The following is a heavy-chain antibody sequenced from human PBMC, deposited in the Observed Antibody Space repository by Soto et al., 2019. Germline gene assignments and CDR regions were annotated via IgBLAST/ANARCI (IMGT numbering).Heavy chain of an antibody. CDR1: GYTFPSYY. CDR2: INPSGGST. CDR3: ARGQVVAATPYKWFDP. D-gene: IGHD2-15*01. Sequence: DSVKSSCKESGYTFPSYYMHWVRQAPGQGLEWMGIINPSGGSTSYAQKFQGRVTMTRDTSTSTVYMELSSLRSEDTAVYYCARGQVVAATPYKWFDPRRQGPSVTVS. J-gene: IGHJ5*02. V-gene: IGHV1-46*01.